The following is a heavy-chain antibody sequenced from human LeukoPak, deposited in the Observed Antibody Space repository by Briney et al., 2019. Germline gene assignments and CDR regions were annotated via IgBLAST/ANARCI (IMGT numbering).Heavy chain of an antibody. D-gene: IGHD6-19*01. CDR3: ARGVAGTPLTDY. J-gene: IGHJ4*02. Sequence: ASVKVSFKSSGYTFTVYFVHWVRQAPGQGLGWMGWINPNSGGTNYAQKFQGRVTITRDTSISIAYMELSRLRSDDTAVYYCARGVAGTPLTDYWGQGTLVTVSS. CDR1: GYTFTVYF. V-gene: IGHV1-2*02. CDR2: INPNSGGT.